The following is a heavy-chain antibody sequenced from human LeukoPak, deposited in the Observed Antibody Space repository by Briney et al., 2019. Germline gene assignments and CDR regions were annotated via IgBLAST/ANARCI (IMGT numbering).Heavy chain of an antibody. D-gene: IGHD3-10*02. CDR3: AELGITMIGGV. V-gene: IGHV3-48*03. J-gene: IGHJ6*04. Sequence: GGSLRLSCAASGFTFSSYEMNWVRQAPGKGLEWVSYISSSGSTIYYADSVKGRFTISRDNAKNSLYLPMNSLRAEDTAVYYCAELGITMIGGVWGKGTTVTISP. CDR2: ISSSGSTI. CDR1: GFTFSSYE.